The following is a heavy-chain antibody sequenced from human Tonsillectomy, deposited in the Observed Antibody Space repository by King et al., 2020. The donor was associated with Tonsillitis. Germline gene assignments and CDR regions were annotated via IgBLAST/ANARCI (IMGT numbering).Heavy chain of an antibody. J-gene: IGHJ4*02. CDR1: GFTFSSYA. Sequence: VQLVESGGGLVQPGGSLRLSCAASGFTFSSYAMSWVRQAPGKGLEWVSTISRSDGSTYYADSVKGRFTISRDISKNTLYLQMNSLRAEDTAVYYCARVGDYNPFDYWGQGTLVTVSS. V-gene: IGHV3-23*04. CDR2: ISRSDGST. CDR3: ARVGDYNPFDY. D-gene: IGHD4-17*01.